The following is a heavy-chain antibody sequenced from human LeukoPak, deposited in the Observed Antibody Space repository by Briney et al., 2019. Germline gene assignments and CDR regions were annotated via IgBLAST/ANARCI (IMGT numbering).Heavy chain of an antibody. V-gene: IGHV3-7*01. J-gene: IGHJ3*02. D-gene: IGHD2-21*02. CDR3: ARDPVVTAIDDAFDI. CDR1: GFTFSSYW. Sequence: GGSLRLSCAASGFTFSSYWMSWVRQAPGKGLEWVANIKQDGSEKYYVDSVKGRFTIFRDNAKNSLYLQMNSLRAEDTAVYYCARDPVVTAIDDAFDIWGQGTMVTVSS. CDR2: IKQDGSEK.